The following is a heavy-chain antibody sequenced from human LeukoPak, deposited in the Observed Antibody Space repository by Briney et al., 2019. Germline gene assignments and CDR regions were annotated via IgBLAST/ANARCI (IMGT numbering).Heavy chain of an antibody. V-gene: IGHV4-39*07. CDR3: ARDYDVLTAYPPTQLFAP. D-gene: IGHD3-9*01. CDR2: ISYSGTT. J-gene: IGHJ5*02. Sequence: SETLSLTCTVSSASITSSPYFWGWIRQSPGKGLEWIGSISYSGTTYYNPSLKSRVTISVDTSKNQFSLKLNSVTAADTAVYYCARDYDVLTAYPPTQLFAPWGQGTLVTVSS. CDR1: SASITSSPYF.